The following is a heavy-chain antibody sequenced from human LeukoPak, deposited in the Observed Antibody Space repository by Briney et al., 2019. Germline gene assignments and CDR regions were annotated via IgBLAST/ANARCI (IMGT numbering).Heavy chain of an antibody. V-gene: IGHV3-48*03. CDR3: AKGGGGYQDFDY. CDR1: GFTFSSYE. D-gene: IGHD3-16*01. Sequence: GGSLRLSCAASGFTFSSYEMNWVPQAPGKGREWVSYISSSGSTIYYADSVKGRSTISRDKNTLYLQMNSLRAEDTAVYYCAKGGGGYQDFDYWGQGTLVTVSS. J-gene: IGHJ4*02. CDR2: ISSSGSTI.